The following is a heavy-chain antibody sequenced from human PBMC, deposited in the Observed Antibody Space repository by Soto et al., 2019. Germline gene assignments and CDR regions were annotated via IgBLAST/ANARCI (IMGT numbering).Heavy chain of an antibody. CDR1: GFTFSSYG. V-gene: IGHV3-33*01. CDR3: ARDLISTVVTYYFDY. J-gene: IGHJ4*02. Sequence: PGGSLRLSCAASGFTFSSYGMHWVRQAPGKGLEWVAVIWYDGSNKYYADSVKGRFTISRDNSKNTLYLQMNSLRAEDTAVYYCARDLISTVVTYYFDYWGQGTLVTVSS. D-gene: IGHD4-17*01. CDR2: IWYDGSNK.